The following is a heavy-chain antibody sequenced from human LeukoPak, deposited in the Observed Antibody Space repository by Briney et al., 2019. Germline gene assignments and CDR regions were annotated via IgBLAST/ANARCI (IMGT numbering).Heavy chain of an antibody. Sequence: SETLSLTCTVSSGSISDTRDYWGWIRQPPGKGLEWIGSVYYSGSTHYNPSLKSRVSISIDRSKKQFSLKLTSVTAADTGLYYCARNHSSATGTPEGWFDSWGQGTQVTVSS. J-gene: IGHJ5*01. CDR2: VYYSGST. V-gene: IGHV4-39*01. CDR1: SGSISDTRDY. D-gene: IGHD2-15*01. CDR3: ARNHSSATGTPEGWFDS.